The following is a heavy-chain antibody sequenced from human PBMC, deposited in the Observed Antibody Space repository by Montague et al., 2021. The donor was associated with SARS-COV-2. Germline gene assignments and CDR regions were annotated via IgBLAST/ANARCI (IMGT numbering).Heavy chain of an antibody. V-gene: IGHV4-59*01. CDR2: ISSSGST. CDR3: ARDNPSSRRLPMTKGDYYYGMDV. D-gene: IGHD2/OR15-2a*01. CDR1: GGSFSNYY. J-gene: IGHJ6*02. Sequence: SETLSLTCSVYGGSFSNYYWSWIRQPPGQGLEWIGYISSSGSTNXNPSLKSRVTISVDTSKIQFSLRLSSVTSADTAVYYCARDNPSSRRLPMTKGDYYYGMDVWGQGTTVTVSS.